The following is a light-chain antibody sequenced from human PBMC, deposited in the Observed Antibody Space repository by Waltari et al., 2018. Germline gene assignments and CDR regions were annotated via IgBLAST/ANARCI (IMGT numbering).Light chain of an antibody. J-gene: IGKJ4*01. Sequence: EIVLIQSPAILSFSPGERATLSCRASQSVGTYLAWYQQRPGQSPRLLIHDTSYRATGIPARFSGSGSETDFTLTISSLQPEDFAVYYCQQRRNWPLTFGGGTRVQI. CDR3: QQRRNWPLT. CDR1: QSVGTY. V-gene: IGKV3-11*01. CDR2: DTS.